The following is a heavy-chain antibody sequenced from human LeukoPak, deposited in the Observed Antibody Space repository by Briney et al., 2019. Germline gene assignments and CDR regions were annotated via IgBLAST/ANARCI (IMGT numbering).Heavy chain of an antibody. D-gene: IGHD3-22*01. J-gene: IGHJ4*02. Sequence: GESLKISCKGSGYSFTSYWISWVRQMPGKGLEWMGIIYPGDSDTRYSPSFQGQVTISADKSISTAYLQWSSLKASDTAMYYCARLLDVRTYYYDSSGYYYFDYWGQGTLVTVSS. CDR3: ARLLDVRTYYYDSSGYYYFDY. V-gene: IGHV5-51*01. CDR2: IYPGDSDT. CDR1: GYSFTSYW.